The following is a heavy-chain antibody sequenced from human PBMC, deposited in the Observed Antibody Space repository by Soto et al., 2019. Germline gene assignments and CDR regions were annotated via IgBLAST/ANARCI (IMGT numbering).Heavy chain of an antibody. J-gene: IGHJ5*02. V-gene: IGHV1-18*01. CDR1: GYTFTSYG. D-gene: IGHD6-13*01. Sequence: QVQLVQSGAEVKKPGASVKVSCKASGYTFTSYGISWVRQASGQGLEWMGWISASNGNTKYAQKLQGRVTTTTDTSARTGYAEARVLRSGDTVVYDCAREVAYSWYDGDWFDPWGQGTLVAVSS. CDR2: ISASNGNT. CDR3: AREVAYSWYDGDWFDP.